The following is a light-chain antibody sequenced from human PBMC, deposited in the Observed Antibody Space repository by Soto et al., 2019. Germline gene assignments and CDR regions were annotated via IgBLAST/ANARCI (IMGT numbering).Light chain of an antibody. CDR2: EAT. Sequence: QAASVSGSPGQSITISCTGTSNDVGSYNFVSWYQHHPGKAPKLMIYEATKRPSGVSHRFSGSKSGNTASLTISGLQAEDEGEYYCCSYAGSMTWVFGGGTKLTVL. CDR1: SNDVGSYNF. V-gene: IGLV2-23*01. J-gene: IGLJ3*02. CDR3: CSYAGSMTWV.